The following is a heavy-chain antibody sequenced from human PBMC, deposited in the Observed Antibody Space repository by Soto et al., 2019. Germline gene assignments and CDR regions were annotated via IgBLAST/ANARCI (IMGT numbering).Heavy chain of an antibody. CDR2: IRWNSGSI. J-gene: IGHJ3*02. D-gene: IGHD3-10*01. CDR3: AKDIRVRGANLDAFDI. CDR1: GFTFDDYA. V-gene: IGHV3-9*01. Sequence: EVQLVESGGGLVQPGRSLRLSCAASGFTFDDYAMHWVRQAPGKGLEWVSGIRWNSGSIGYADSVKGRFNISRDNAKNSLYLQMNSLRAEDTALYYCAKDIRVRGANLDAFDIWGQGTMVTVSS.